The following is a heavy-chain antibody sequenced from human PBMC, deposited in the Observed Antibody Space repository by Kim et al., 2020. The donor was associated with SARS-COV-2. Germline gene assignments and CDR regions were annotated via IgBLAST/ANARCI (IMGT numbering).Heavy chain of an antibody. CDR1: GFTFSSYS. V-gene: IGHV3-48*02. CDR3: ASLDSSGYKPPYYYGMDV. CDR2: ISSSSSTI. D-gene: IGHD3-22*01. Sequence: GGSLRLSCAASGFTFSSYSMNWVRQAPGKGLEWVSYISSSSSTIYYADSVKGRFTISRDNAKNSLYLQMNSLRDEDTAVYYCASLDSSGYKPPYYYGMDVWGQGTTVTVSS. J-gene: IGHJ6*02.